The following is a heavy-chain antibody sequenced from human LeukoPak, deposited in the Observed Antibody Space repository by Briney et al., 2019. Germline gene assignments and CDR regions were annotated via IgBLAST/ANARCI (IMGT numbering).Heavy chain of an antibody. V-gene: IGHV4-59*08. Sequence: PSETLSLTCTVSGGSISSYYWSWIRQPPGKGLEWIGYMYHSGSANYNPSLKGRVTISVDTSKNQFSLKLSPVTAADTAVYYCARGSSTWPSWGQGTLVTVSS. CDR1: GGSISSYY. CDR3: ARGSSTWPS. J-gene: IGHJ5*02. CDR2: MYHSGSA. D-gene: IGHD6-13*01.